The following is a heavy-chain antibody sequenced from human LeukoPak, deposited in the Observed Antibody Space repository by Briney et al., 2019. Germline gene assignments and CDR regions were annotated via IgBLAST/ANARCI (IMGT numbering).Heavy chain of an antibody. D-gene: IGHD3-10*01. Sequence: SETLSLSCGVSGGSINNYYWSWIRQPAGKGLEWIGRVFVTGGTNYNLSVKCRVTISVDKSKNQFSLKLNPVTAANTAVYYCARYGRGGAEWYFDLWGRGNLVTVSS. CDR2: VFVTGGT. CDR1: GGSINNYY. V-gene: IGHV4-59*10. CDR3: ARYGRGGAEWYFDL. J-gene: IGHJ2*01.